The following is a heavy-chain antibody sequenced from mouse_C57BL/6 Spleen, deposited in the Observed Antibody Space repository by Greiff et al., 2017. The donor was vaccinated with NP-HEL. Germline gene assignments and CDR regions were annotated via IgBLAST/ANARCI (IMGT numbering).Heavy chain of an antibody. J-gene: IGHJ3*01. CDR3: ARGYYDYAWFAY. CDR2: INPNNGGT. Sequence: EVKLQQSGPELVKPGASVKMSCKASGYTFTDYNMHWVKQSHGKSLEWIGYINPNNGGTSYNQKFKGKATLTVNKSSSTAYMELRSLTSEDSAVYYCARGYYDYAWFAYWGQGTLVTVSA. D-gene: IGHD2-4*01. CDR1: GYTFTDYN. V-gene: IGHV1-22*01.